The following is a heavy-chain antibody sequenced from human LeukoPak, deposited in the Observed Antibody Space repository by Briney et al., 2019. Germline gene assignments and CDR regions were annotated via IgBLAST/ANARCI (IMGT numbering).Heavy chain of an antibody. CDR3: ARDYYYDSSGYYPDAFDI. Sequence: PSETLCLTCTVSGYSISSGYYWGWIRQPPGKGLEWFGSIYHSGSTYYNPSQKSRVTISVDTSKNQFSLKLSSVTAADTAVYYCARDYYYDSSGYYPDAFDIWGQGKMVTVSS. J-gene: IGHJ3*02. CDR1: GYSISSGYY. V-gene: IGHV4-38-2*02. CDR2: IYHSGST. D-gene: IGHD3-22*01.